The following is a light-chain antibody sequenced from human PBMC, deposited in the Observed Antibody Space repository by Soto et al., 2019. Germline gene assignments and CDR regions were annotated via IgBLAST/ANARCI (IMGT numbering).Light chain of an antibody. CDR3: QLYGSSIT. CDR2: DAS. Sequence: EIVLTQSPATLSLSPGERATLSCRASQSVSSYLAWYQQKPGQAPRLLIYDASNRATGIPARFSGSGSGTDFTLTINRLEPEDFAVYYCQLYGSSITFGQGTRLEI. J-gene: IGKJ5*01. V-gene: IGKV3-11*01. CDR1: QSVSSY.